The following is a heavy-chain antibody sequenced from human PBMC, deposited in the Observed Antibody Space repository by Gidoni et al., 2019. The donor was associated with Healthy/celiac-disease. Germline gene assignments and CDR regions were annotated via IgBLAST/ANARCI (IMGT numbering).Heavy chain of an antibody. D-gene: IGHD6-6*01. CDR3: ARGSSSSGVYYYYYGMDV. Sequence: QVQLQESGPGLVQPSETLSLTCTVPGGSLSSYYWSWIRQPAGKGLEWIGRIYTSGSTNYNPSLKSRVTMSVDTSKNQFSLKLSSVTAADTAVYYCARGSSSSGVYYYYYGMDVWGQGTTVTVSS. V-gene: IGHV4-4*07. CDR2: IYTSGST. J-gene: IGHJ6*02. CDR1: GGSLSSYY.